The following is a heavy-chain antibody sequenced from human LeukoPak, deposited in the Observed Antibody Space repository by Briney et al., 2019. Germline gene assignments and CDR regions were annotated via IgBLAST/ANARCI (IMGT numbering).Heavy chain of an antibody. CDR3: ARENFDWLSSPNWFDP. V-gene: IGHV4-39*07. CDR2: IYYSGTT. Sequence: PSETLSLTCTVSGGSISSSSYYWGWIRQPPGKGLEWIGSIYYSGTTYYNPSLKSRVTISVDTSKNQFSLKLSSVTAADTAVYYCARENFDWLSSPNWFDPWGQGTLVTVSS. J-gene: IGHJ5*02. D-gene: IGHD3-9*01. CDR1: GGSISSSSYY.